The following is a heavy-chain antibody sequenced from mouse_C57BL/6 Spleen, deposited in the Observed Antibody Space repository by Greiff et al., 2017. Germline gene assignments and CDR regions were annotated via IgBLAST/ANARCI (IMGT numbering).Heavy chain of an antibody. V-gene: IGHV5-6*01. CDR3: ARQGKTAQATDYYAMDY. CDR1: GFTFSSYG. D-gene: IGHD3-2*02. Sequence: EVKLVESGGDLVKPGGSLKLSCAASGFTFSSYGMSWVRQTPDKRLEWVATISSGGSYTYYPDSVKGRFTISRDNAKNTLYLQMSSLKSEDTAMYYCARQGKTAQATDYYAMDYWGQGTSVTVSS. J-gene: IGHJ4*01. CDR2: ISSGGSYT.